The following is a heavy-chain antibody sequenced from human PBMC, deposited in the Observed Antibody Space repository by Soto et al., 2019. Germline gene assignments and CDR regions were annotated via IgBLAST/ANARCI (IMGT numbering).Heavy chain of an antibody. CDR3: ARDSVLLGSTTLFL. Sequence: ASVKVSCKASGYPFTNFFIHWMRRAPGQGLEWMGWINSKTGDTNYAQKFQGRVTMTRDTSISTAYMEVTGLRSDDTAVYFCARDSVLLGSTTLFLWGQGTLVTVSS. CDR2: INSKTGDT. V-gene: IGHV1-2*02. CDR1: GYPFTNFF. J-gene: IGHJ1*01. D-gene: IGHD1-26*01.